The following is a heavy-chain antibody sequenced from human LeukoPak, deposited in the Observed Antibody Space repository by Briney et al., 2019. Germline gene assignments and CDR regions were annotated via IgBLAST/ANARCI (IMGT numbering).Heavy chain of an antibody. V-gene: IGHV5-51*01. Sequence: GESLKIPCKGSGYSFTRYWIGWVRQMPETGLEWMGVIYPADSDTTYNPSFQGQVTISVDRSINTAYLQWSSLKASDTAMYYCARRCMSGYCSSGGPMDDYWGQGTLVTVSS. CDR2: IYPADSDT. CDR3: ARRCMSGYCSSGGPMDDY. CDR1: GYSFTRYW. D-gene: IGHD2-15*01. J-gene: IGHJ4*02.